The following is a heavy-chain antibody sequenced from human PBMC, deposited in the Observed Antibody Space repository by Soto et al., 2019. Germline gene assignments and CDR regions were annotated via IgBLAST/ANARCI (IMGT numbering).Heavy chain of an antibody. CDR3: ARGSEAYYYYGMDV. Sequence: QVQLVESGGGVVQPGRSLRLSCAASGFTFSSYAMHWVRQAPGKGLEWVAVISYDGSNKYYADSVKGRFTISRDNSKNTLYLQMNSLRAEDTAVYYCARGSEAYYYYGMDVWGQGTTFTVSS. J-gene: IGHJ6*02. CDR1: GFTFSSYA. V-gene: IGHV3-30-3*01. CDR2: ISYDGSNK.